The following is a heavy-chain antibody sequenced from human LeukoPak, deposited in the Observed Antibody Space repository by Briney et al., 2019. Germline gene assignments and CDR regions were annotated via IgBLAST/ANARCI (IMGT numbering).Heavy chain of an antibody. D-gene: IGHD3-10*01. CDR1: GGTFSSYA. V-gene: IGHV1-69*04. J-gene: IGHJ6*02. CDR3: ARDYGDGSGSPGGYYYGMDV. CDR2: IIPILGIA. Sequence: SVKVSCKASGGTFSSYAIIWVRQAPGQGLEWMGRIIPILGIANYAQKFQGRVTITADKSTSTAYMELSSLRSEDTAVYYCARDYGDGSGSPGGYYYGMDVWGQGTTVTVSS.